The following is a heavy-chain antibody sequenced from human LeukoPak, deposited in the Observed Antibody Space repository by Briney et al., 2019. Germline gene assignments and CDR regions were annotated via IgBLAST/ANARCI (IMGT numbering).Heavy chain of an antibody. J-gene: IGHJ4*02. CDR2: MNPNSGNT. CDR1: GYTFTSYG. V-gene: IGHV1-8*02. CDR3: ALIGEWELLPLFDY. D-gene: IGHD1-26*01. Sequence: RASVKVSCKASGYTFTSYGISWVRQATGQGLEWMGWMNPNSGNTGYAQKFQGRVTMTRNTSISTAYMELSSLRSEDTAVYYCALIGEWELLPLFDYWGQGTLVTVSS.